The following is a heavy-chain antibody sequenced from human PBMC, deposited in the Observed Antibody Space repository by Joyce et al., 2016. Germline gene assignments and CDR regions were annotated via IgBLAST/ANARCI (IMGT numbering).Heavy chain of an antibody. V-gene: IGHV4-59*01. CDR3: ARGNDYDYWSGYEAHYFDY. Sequence: QVQLQESGPGLVKPSETLSLSCTVSGGSISSYSWSWIRQPPGKGLEWIGYINHRGRTNYNPSLKSRVTISVDTSKNEFSLKMTSVTAADTAVYYCARGNDYDYWSGYEAHYFDYWGQGTLVTVSS. CDR1: GGSISSYS. J-gene: IGHJ4*02. D-gene: IGHD3-3*01. CDR2: INHRGRT.